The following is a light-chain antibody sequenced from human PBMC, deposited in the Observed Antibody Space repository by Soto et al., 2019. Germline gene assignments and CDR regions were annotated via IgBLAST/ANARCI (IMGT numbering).Light chain of an antibody. Sequence: IVLTQSPATLSVSPGERATLSCRASQSVSSYLAWYQQKPGQAPRLLIYDASNRATGIPARFSGSGSGTDFTLTISSLQSEDFAVYYCQQYNNWPQWTFGQGTKV. CDR3: QQYNNWPQWT. J-gene: IGKJ1*01. CDR1: QSVSSY. CDR2: DAS. V-gene: IGKV3D-15*01.